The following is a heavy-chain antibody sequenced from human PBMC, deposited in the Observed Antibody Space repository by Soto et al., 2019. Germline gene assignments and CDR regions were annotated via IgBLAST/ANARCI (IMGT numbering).Heavy chain of an antibody. D-gene: IGHD1-26*01. CDR1: GFIFRSYA. CDR2: ITYDGANG. V-gene: IGHV3-30*09. Sequence: GGSLRLSCLASGFIFRSYAMHWVRQAPGKGLEWVAVITYDGANGYYADSVRGRFAISRDNSKSTLFLQMNRLRPEDTAVYYCARPFSGRYXNFDDWGQGTLXTXS. J-gene: IGHJ4*02. CDR3: ARPFSGRYXNFDD.